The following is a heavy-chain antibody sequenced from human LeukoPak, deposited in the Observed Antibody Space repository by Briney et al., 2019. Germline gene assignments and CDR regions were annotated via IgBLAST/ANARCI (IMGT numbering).Heavy chain of an antibody. CDR3: AREGYGSNFYYFDY. V-gene: IGHV4-59*02. CDR2: IYYSGST. Sequence: SETLSLTCTVSGGSVSSYYWSWIRQPPGEGLEWIGYIYYSGSTSYNPSLKSRVTISVDTSKNQFSLKLSSVTAADTAVYYCAREGYGSNFYYFDYWGQGTLVTVSS. J-gene: IGHJ4*02. D-gene: IGHD6-13*01. CDR1: GGSVSSYY.